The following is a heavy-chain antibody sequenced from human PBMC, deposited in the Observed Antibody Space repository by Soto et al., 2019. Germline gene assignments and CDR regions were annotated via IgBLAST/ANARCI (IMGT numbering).Heavy chain of an antibody. CDR2: IYWDDDK. V-gene: IGHV2-5*02. Sequence: QLTLKESGPTLVKPTQTLTLTCTFSGFSLSSTRMAVGWIRQPPGKALEWLALIYWDDDKRYSPFLKSRLTITKDTSKNQVVLTMSHMDPVDTARYYCAHIVVAGLGYYFDYWGQGTLVTVSS. CDR3: AHIVVAGLGYYFDY. CDR1: GFSLSSTRMA. J-gene: IGHJ4*02. D-gene: IGHD6-19*01.